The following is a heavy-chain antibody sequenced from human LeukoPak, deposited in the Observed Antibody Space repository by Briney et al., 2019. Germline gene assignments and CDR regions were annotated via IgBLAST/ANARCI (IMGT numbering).Heavy chain of an antibody. J-gene: IGHJ5*02. V-gene: IGHV4-31*03. CDR2: IYFSGST. Sequence: SETLSLTCSVSGGSISGGGYYWSWIRQHPGKGLEWIGYIYFSGSTYYSPSLKSRVTISVDTSKNQFSLKLSSVTAADTAIYYCARAQYCSSTSCYSSWFDPWGQGTLVTVSS. CDR3: ARAQYCSSTSCYSSWFDP. CDR1: GGSISGGGYY. D-gene: IGHD2-2*02.